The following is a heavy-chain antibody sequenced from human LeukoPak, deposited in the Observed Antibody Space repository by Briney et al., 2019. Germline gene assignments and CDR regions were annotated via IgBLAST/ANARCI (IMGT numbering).Heavy chain of an antibody. V-gene: IGHV3-23*01. Sequence: GGSVRSPCVVPGFPFSSFGMSWVRQAPGKGREWVSAISGNGSTTYYADSVKGRFTISRDNSKNTLYLQMNSLRAEDTAAYYCAKEGYGSSRNPDFDYWAQGTLVTVSS. CDR3: AKEGYGSSRNPDFDY. D-gene: IGHD6-13*01. J-gene: IGHJ4*02. CDR2: ISGNGSTT. CDR1: GFPFSSFG.